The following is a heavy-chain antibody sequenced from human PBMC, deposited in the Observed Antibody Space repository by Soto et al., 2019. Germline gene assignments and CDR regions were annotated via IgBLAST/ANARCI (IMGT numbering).Heavy chain of an antibody. CDR1: CYTFTSYG. J-gene: IGHJ4*02. CDR3: ARVRDSSGYYYPRY. V-gene: IGHV1-18*04. Sequence: ASGKVSCKASCYTFTSYGISWVRQAPGQGLEWMGWISAYNGNTNYAQKLQGRVTMTTDTSTSTAYMELRSLRSDDTAVYYCARVRDSSGYYYPRYWGQGTLVTVSS. CDR2: ISAYNGNT. D-gene: IGHD3-22*01.